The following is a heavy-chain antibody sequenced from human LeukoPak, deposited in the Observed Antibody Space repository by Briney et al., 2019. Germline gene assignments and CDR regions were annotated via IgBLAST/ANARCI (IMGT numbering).Heavy chain of an antibody. CDR2: IYYSGDT. J-gene: IGHJ4*02. CDR1: GGSFSGYY. V-gene: IGHV4-34*01. D-gene: IGHD2-21*01. CDR3: ATTDGHRSVVWDY. Sequence: SETLSLTCAVYGGSFSGYYWSWIRQPPGKGLEWVGSIYYSGDTYSNPSLKSRLTISVDTSKNQFSLKLSSVTAADTAVYYCATTDGHRSVVWDYWGQGTLVTVSS.